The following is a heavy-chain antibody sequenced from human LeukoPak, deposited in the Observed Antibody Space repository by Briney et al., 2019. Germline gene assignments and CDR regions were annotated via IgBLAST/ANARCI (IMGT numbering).Heavy chain of an antibody. CDR3: ASGIQLCTY. J-gene: IGHJ4*02. D-gene: IGHD5-18*01. CDR2: ISYIGTT. CDR1: GGSISGTTYY. Sequence: PSETLSLTCSVSGGSISGTTYYWDWIRQPPGKGLEWIGSISYIGTTFYNPSLQSRVTISVDTSKKQFSLKLSSVTAADTAVYYCASGIQLCTYWGQGTLVTVSS. V-gene: IGHV4-39*01.